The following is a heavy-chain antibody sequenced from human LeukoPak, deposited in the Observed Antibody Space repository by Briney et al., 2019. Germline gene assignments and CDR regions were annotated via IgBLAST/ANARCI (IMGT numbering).Heavy chain of an antibody. CDR2: LNPSGGSS. D-gene: IGHD1-26*01. Sequence: ASVKVSCKASGYTVTSYYMHWVRQAPGQGLEWMGILNPSGGSSSYAQKFQGRATLTRATSTGTVYMELSSLRSEDTAVYYCARDMVGAHAFDIWGQGTMVTVSS. CDR3: ARDMVGAHAFDI. J-gene: IGHJ3*02. V-gene: IGHV1-46*01. CDR1: GYTVTSYY.